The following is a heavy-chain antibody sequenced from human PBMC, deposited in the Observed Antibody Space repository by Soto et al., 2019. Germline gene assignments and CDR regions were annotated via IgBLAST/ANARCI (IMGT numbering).Heavy chain of an antibody. CDR3: ASGGSSLNFDS. V-gene: IGHV3-74*01. Sequence: EVQLVESGGGIVQPGGSLRLSCAASGFTFRSYWMQWVRQAPGKGLVWVSWINSDGSSTSYADSVKGRFTISRDNAKNTLYLQMNSLRAEDTAVYYCASGGSSLNFDSWGQGTLVTVSS. CDR1: GFTFRSYW. D-gene: IGHD6-6*01. J-gene: IGHJ4*02. CDR2: INSDGSST.